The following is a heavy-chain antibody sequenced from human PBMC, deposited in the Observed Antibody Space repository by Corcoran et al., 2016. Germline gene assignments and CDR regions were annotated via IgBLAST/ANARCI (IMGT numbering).Heavy chain of an antibody. V-gene: IGHV5-51*01. CDR2: IYPGDSDT. CDR3: AGGNCSGGSCTMTHYYYYGMDV. CDR1: GYSFTSYW. D-gene: IGHD2-15*01. J-gene: IGHJ6*02. Sequence: EVQLVQSGAEVKQPGESLKISCKGSGYSFTSYWIGWVRQMPGKGLEWMGIIYPGDSDTRYSPSFQGQVTISADKSISTAYLQWSSLKASDTAMYYCAGGNCSGGSCTMTHYYYYGMDVWGQGTTVTVSS.